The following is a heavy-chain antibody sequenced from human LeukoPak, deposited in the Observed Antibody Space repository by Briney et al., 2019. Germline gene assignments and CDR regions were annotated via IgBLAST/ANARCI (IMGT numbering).Heavy chain of an antibody. J-gene: IGHJ4*02. CDR1: GASISGYF. CDR3: ARGRRDGSYYFDY. V-gene: IGHV4-59*01. Sequence: SETLSLTCTVSGASISGYFWSWTRQPPGRGLEWIGYIYYTGSTNYNPSLRSRVTMSVDTSKKFFSLRLNSVTAADTAVYYSARGRRDGSYYFDYWGQGTLVTFSS. CDR2: IYYTGST.